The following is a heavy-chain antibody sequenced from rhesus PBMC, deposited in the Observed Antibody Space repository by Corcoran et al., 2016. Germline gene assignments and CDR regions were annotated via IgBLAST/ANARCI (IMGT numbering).Heavy chain of an antibody. CDR1: GGSFRSYW. Sequence: QVQLQESGPGLAKPSETLSLTCAVFGGSFRSYWWNWIRQPPGKGLEWIGEINGYSGSTNYNPSLQSRVTISMDVSKNQFSLRLTSVTAADTAVYYCTSPVRYRFDVWGPGVLVSVSS. V-gene: IGHV4-80*01. CDR3: TSPVRYRFDV. D-gene: IGHD3-9*01. CDR2: INGYSGST. J-gene: IGHJ5-1*01.